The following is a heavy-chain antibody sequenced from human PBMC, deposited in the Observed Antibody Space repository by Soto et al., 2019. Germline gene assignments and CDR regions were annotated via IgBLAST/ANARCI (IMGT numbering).Heavy chain of an antibody. CDR3: AHPNTSGYYFDY. D-gene: IGHD3-3*01. J-gene: IGHJ4*02. V-gene: IGHV2-5*01. CDR1: GFSLSTSQVG. Sequence: SGPTLVNPTQTLTLTCTFSGFSLSTSQVGVGWIRQPPGKALEWLAHVYWNDAKYYSLSLKTRLTITKETSKNQVVLTMTNMDPVDKAPYFCAHPNTSGYYFDYWGQGALVTVSS. CDR2: VYWNDAK.